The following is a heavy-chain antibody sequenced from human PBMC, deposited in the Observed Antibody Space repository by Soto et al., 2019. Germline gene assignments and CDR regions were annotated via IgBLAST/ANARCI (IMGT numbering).Heavy chain of an antibody. J-gene: IGHJ4*02. D-gene: IGHD6-19*01. CDR2: MNPRSGGS. CDR1: GYTFTNYY. Sequence: ASVKVSCKASGYTFTNYYMHWLRQAPGQGLEWMGWMNPRSGGSKYAQAFQDRVTMTRDASISTAYMEMTSLRHGDTAVYYCASAAVTGTAGLDFWGQGTQVTVSS. CDR3: ASAAVTGTAGLDF. V-gene: IGHV1-2*02.